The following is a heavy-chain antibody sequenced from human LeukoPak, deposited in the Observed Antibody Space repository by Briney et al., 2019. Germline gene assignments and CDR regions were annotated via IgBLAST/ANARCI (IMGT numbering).Heavy chain of an antibody. Sequence: GESLKISCKGSGYSFTSYWISWVRQMPGKGLEWMGIIYPGDSDTRYSPSFQGQVTISADKSISTAYLQWSSLKASDTAMYYCARQAVPAAVTGDNWFDPWGQGTLVTVSS. CDR1: GYSFTSYW. V-gene: IGHV5-51*01. D-gene: IGHD2-2*01. CDR2: IYPGDSDT. J-gene: IGHJ5*02. CDR3: ARQAVPAAVTGDNWFDP.